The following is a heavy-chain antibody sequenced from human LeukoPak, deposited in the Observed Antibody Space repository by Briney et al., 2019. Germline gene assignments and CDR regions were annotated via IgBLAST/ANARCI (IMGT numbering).Heavy chain of an antibody. D-gene: IGHD5-24*01. J-gene: IGHJ4*02. CDR1: GFTFVNYT. V-gene: IGHV3-23*01. CDR3: AKVSRATRDGYNFLDY. Sequence: GGSLRLSCAASGFTFVNYTMTWVRQAPGKGLEWVSVIGGSGGYTYYADSVKGRFTISRDNSKSTLYLQMNSLTAEDTAIYYCAKVSRATRDGYNFLDYWGQGTLVTVSS. CDR2: IGGSGGYT.